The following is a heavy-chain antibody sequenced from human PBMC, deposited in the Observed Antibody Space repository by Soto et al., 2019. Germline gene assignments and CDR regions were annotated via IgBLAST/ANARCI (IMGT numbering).Heavy chain of an antibody. CDR2: ISGSGDRT. Sequence: EVQLLESGGGLVQPGGSLRLSCAASGITISNYPMSWVRQAPGKGLDWVSGISGSGDRTYYADSAKGRFTISKDISRYSLSLQLDSLGVEAPAVYFCVKDDGGYPSTAPHWGQGTLVTVSS. J-gene: IGHJ4*02. CDR3: VKDDGGYPSTAPH. V-gene: IGHV3-23*01. CDR1: GITISNYP. D-gene: IGHD3-22*01.